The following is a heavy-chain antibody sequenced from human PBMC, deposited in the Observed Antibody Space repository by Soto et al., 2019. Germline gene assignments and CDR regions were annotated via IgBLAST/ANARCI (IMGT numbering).Heavy chain of an antibody. Sequence: PWGSLRLSCAASGFTFSSYAMHWVRQAPGKGLEYVSAISSNGGSTYYANSVKGRFTISRDNSKNTLYLQMGSLRAEDMAVYYCARTGIAVAGTAFDIWGQGTMVTVSS. D-gene: IGHD6-19*01. J-gene: IGHJ3*02. V-gene: IGHV3-64*01. CDR1: GFTFSSYA. CDR2: ISSNGGST. CDR3: ARTGIAVAGTAFDI.